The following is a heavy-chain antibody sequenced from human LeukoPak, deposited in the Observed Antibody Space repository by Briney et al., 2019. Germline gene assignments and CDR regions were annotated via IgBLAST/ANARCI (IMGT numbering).Heavy chain of an antibody. CDR1: GGSLNSYY. CDR3: AGVNYLAPFDY. Sequence: SETLSLTCSVSGGSLNSYYWSWIRQSAGKGLEWIGRIYSSGSTNYNPSLESRVTMSVDTSKNQFYLKLRSVTAADTAVYYCAGVNYLAPFDYWGQGTQVTVSS. CDR2: IYSSGST. D-gene: IGHD2/OR15-2a*01. V-gene: IGHV4-4*07. J-gene: IGHJ4*02.